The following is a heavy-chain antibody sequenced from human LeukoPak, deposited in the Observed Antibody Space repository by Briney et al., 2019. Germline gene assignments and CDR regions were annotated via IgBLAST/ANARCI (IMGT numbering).Heavy chain of an antibody. J-gene: IGHJ3*02. V-gene: IGHV3-48*03. CDR2: ISSGSGSAM. Sequence: GGSLRLSCAASGFTFSSYEMNWVRQAPGEGLEWVSYISSGSGSAMYYADSVKGRFTISRDNAKNSVSLQMNSLRAEDTAVYYCARLSHRDGCSWNAFDIWGQGTMVTVSS. CDR1: GFTFSSYE. D-gene: IGHD5-24*01. CDR3: ARLSHRDGCSWNAFDI.